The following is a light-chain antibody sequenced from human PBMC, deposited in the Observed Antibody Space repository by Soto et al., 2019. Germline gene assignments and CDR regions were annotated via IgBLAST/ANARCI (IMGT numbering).Light chain of an antibody. CDR2: EGS. CDR1: SSDVGSYNL. CDR3: CSYARSSEV. J-gene: IGLJ1*01. V-gene: IGLV2-23*01. Sequence: QSALTQPASVSGSPGQSITISCTGTSSDVGSYNLVSWYQQHPGKAPKLMIYEGSKRPSGVSNRFSGSKSGNTASLTISGLQAEDEADYYCCSYARSSEVFGTGTKVTVL.